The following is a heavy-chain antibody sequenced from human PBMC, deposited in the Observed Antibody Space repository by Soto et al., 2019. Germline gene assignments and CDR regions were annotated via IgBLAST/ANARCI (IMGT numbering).Heavy chain of an antibody. D-gene: IGHD6-6*01. V-gene: IGHV3-48*01. J-gene: IGHJ3*02. CDR2: ISSSSSTI. CDR1: GFTFSSYS. Sequence: PGGSLRLSCASSGFTFSSYSMNWVRQAPGKGLEWVSYISSSSSTIYYADSVKGRFTISRDNAKNSLYLQMNSLRAEDTAVYYCAKRGRARDDAFDIWGQGTMVTVSS. CDR3: AKRGRARDDAFDI.